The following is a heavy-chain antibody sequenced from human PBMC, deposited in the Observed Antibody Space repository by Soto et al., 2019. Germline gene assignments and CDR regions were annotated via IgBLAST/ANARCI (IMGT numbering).Heavy chain of an antibody. D-gene: IGHD6-19*01. CDR3: ARGQYSSGWRSYGMDV. V-gene: IGHV1-69*02. CDR2: IIPILGIA. Sequence: QVQLVQSGAEVKKPGSSVMVSCKASGGTFSSYTISWVRQAPGQGLECMGRIIPILGIANYAQKFQGRVTITADKSTSTAYMELSSLRSEDTAVYYCARGQYSSGWRSYGMDVWGQGTTVTVSS. CDR1: GGTFSSYT. J-gene: IGHJ6*02.